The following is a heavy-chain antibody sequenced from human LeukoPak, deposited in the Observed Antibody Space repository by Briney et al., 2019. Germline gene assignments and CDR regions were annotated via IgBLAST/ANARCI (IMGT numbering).Heavy chain of an antibody. Sequence: KPGGSLRLSCAASGFTFSDYYMSWIRQAPGKGLEWVSYISSSGSTIYYADSVKGRFTISRDNSKNTLYLQMNSLRAEDTAVYYCAKEDRRYCSGGSCYVDYWGQGTLVTVSS. V-gene: IGHV3-11*04. J-gene: IGHJ4*02. CDR2: ISSSGSTI. CDR3: AKEDRRYCSGGSCYVDY. CDR1: GFTFSDYY. D-gene: IGHD2-15*01.